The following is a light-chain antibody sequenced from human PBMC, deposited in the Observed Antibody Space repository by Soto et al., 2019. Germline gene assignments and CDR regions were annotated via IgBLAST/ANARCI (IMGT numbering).Light chain of an antibody. CDR1: SSDLGTYDH. CDR2: DVS. CDR3: SSYAGSNTWV. V-gene: IGLV2-8*01. Sequence: QSALTQPPSASGSPGQSVTISCTGTSSDLGTYDHVSWYQQHPGKAPKLMIHDVSQRPPGVPDRFSGSKSGNTASLTVSGLQAEDEADYYCSSYAGSNTWVFGGGTKVTVL. J-gene: IGLJ3*02.